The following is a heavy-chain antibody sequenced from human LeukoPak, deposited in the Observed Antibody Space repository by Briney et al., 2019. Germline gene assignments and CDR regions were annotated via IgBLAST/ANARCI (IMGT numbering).Heavy chain of an antibody. CDR3: ARLFSNTFYYHSGTHLDY. V-gene: IGHV3-33*01. J-gene: IGHJ4*02. D-gene: IGHD3-10*01. Sequence: GGSLRLSCAASGFTFNSYGMHWVRQAPGKGPEWVAFIWYDGSNKYYTDSVKGRVTISRDNSKNTLYLQMNSLRAEDTAVYYCARLFSNTFYYHSGTHLDYWGQGTLVTVSS. CDR1: GFTFNSYG. CDR2: IWYDGSNK.